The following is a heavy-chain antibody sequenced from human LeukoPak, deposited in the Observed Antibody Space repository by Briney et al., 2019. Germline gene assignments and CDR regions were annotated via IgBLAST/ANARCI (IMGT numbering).Heavy chain of an antibody. CDR1: GGSISSYY. J-gene: IGHJ3*02. V-gene: IGHV4-59*12. CDR2: IYYSGST. CDR3: ARRAYLGRDTFDI. Sequence: SETLSLTCTVSGGSISSYYWSWIRQPPGKGLEWIGYIYYSGSTNYNPSLKSRVTISVDTSKNQFSLKLNSVTAADTAVYYCARRAYLGRDTFDIWGQGTMVTVSS. D-gene: IGHD2/OR15-2a*01.